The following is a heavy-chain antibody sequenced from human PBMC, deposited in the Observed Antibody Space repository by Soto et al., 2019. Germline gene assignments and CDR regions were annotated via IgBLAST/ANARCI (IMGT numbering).Heavy chain of an antibody. CDR2: IYYSGST. J-gene: IGHJ3*02. V-gene: IGHV4-31*03. Sequence: QVQLQESGPGLVKPSQTLSLTCTVSGGSISSGGYYWRWIRQHPGKGLEWIGYIYYSGSTYYNPSLKSRVTISVDTSKNQFALKLSSVTADDTAVYYCARLRDGYNRGVHGAFDIWGQGTMVTVSS. D-gene: IGHD5-12*01. CDR1: GGSISSGGYY. CDR3: ARLRDGYNRGVHGAFDI.